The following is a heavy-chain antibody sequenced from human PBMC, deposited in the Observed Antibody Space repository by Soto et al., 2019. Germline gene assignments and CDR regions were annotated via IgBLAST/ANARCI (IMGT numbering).Heavy chain of an antibody. CDR2: IYYSRST. D-gene: IGHD4-17*01. J-gene: IGHJ5*02. CDR3: ARGSTTVVTPNWFDP. V-gene: IGHV4-59*12. Sequence: PSETLSLTCTVSGGSISSYYWSWIRQPPGKGLEWIGYIYYSRSTNYNPSLKSRVIISVDKSKNQFSLKLNSVTAADTAVYYCARGSTTVVTPNWFDPWGQGTLVTVSS. CDR1: GGSISSYY.